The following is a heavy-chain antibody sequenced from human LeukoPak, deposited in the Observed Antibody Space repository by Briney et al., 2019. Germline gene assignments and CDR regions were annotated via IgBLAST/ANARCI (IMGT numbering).Heavy chain of an antibody. CDR3: ARHGQLWLPLDS. J-gene: IGHJ4*02. D-gene: IGHD5-18*01. V-gene: IGHV5-51*01. CDR1: GYSFTTHW. Sequence: GESLKISCKASGYSFTTHWIGWVRQMPGKGLEWMGIIYPGDSDTRYSPSFQGQVTISADTSISTAYLQWSSLKASDTAMYYCARHGQLWLPLDSWGQGTLVTVSS. CDR2: IYPGDSDT.